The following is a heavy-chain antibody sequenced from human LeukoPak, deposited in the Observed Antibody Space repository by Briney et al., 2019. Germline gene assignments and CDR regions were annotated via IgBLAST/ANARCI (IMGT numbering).Heavy chain of an antibody. CDR3: AREWTYSNYFDY. CDR1: GGSISSGDYY. V-gene: IGHV4-61*08. CDR2: IYYSGST. Sequence: PSETLSLTCTVSGGSISSGDYYWSWIRQPPGKGLEWIGYIYYSGSTNYNPSLKSRVTISVDTSKNQFSLKLSSVTAADTAVYYCAREWTYSNYFDYWGQGTLVTVSS. J-gene: IGHJ4*02. D-gene: IGHD4-11*01.